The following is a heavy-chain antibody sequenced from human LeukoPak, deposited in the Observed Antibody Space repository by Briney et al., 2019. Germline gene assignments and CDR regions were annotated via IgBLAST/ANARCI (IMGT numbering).Heavy chain of an antibody. J-gene: IGHJ4*02. CDR2: ISGSGGST. CDR1: GFTFSSYA. CDR3: ARGRDGYNYPFDY. V-gene: IGHV3-23*01. Sequence: GGSLRLSCAASGFTFSSYAMSWVRQAPGKGLEWVSAISGSGGSTYYADSVKGRFTISRDNSKNTLYLQMNSLRAEDTAVYYCARGRDGYNYPFDYWGQGTLVTGSS. D-gene: IGHD5-24*01.